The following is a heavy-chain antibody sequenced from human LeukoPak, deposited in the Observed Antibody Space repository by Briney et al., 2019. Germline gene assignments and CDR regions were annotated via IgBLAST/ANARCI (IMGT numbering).Heavy chain of an antibody. Sequence: PSETLSLTCAVYGGSFSGYYWSWIRQPPGKGLEWIGEINHSGSTNYNPSLKSRVTISVDTSKNQFSLKLSSVTAADTAVYYCARGPHYGSRSYPILFDYWGQGTLVTVSS. CDR3: ARGPHYGSRSYPILFDY. CDR2: INHSGST. D-gene: IGHD3-10*01. CDR1: GGSFSGYY. J-gene: IGHJ4*02. V-gene: IGHV4-34*01.